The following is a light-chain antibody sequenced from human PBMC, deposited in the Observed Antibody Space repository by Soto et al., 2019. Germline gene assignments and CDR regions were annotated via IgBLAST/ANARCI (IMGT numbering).Light chain of an antibody. CDR2: GAS. CDR3: QQYNNWPPYT. Sequence: EVLMTQSPAILSLSPGEGATLSCRTSQTVSSNLVWYQQKPGQAPRLLIYGASTRATGTPGRFSGSGSGTEFTLTISSLQSEDSAIYYCQQYNNWPPYTFGQGTRLEIK. J-gene: IGKJ5*01. V-gene: IGKV3-15*01. CDR1: QTVSSN.